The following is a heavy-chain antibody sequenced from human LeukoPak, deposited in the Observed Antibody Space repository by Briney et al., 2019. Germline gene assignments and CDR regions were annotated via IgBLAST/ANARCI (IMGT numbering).Heavy chain of an antibody. J-gene: IGHJ6*03. CDR3: ARMGDWAYYYYYMDV. V-gene: IGHV4-59*01. D-gene: IGHD2-21*01. Sequence: SETLSLTCSVSGGSISSYYWSWIRQPPGKGLEWIGYTYYSGSTNYNPSLKSRVTISVDTSKNQFSLKLSSVTAADTAVYYCARMGDWAYYYYYMDVWGKGTTVTVSS. CDR2: TYYSGST. CDR1: GGSISSYY.